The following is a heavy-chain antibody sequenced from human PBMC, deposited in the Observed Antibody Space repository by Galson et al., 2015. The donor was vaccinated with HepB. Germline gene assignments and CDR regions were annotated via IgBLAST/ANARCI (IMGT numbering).Heavy chain of an antibody. J-gene: IGHJ5*02. D-gene: IGHD1-26*01. CDR1: GFTFSSYA. V-gene: IGHV3-64*04. CDR3: ARDLGMQRDL. CDR2: ISSNGGST. Sequence: SLRLSCAASGFTFSSYAMHWVRQAPGKGLEYVSAISSNGGSTYYADSVKGRFTISRDNAKNSLYLQMNSLRAEDTAVYYCARDLGMQRDLWGQGTLVTVSS.